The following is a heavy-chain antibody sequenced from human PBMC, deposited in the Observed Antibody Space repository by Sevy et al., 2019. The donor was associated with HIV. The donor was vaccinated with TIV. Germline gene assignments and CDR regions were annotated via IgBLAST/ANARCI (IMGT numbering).Heavy chain of an antibody. V-gene: IGHV3-30*02. D-gene: IGHD6-13*01. CDR2: IQYDGSNK. Sequence: GGSLRLSCAASGFTFSYSGMHWVRQAPGKGLKWVTFIQYDGSNKYYADSVKGRITISRDNSKNTLYLQMNSLRRDDTAVYYWAKNTAAVGTGGFDYWGQRTLVTVSS. J-gene: IGHJ4*02. CDR1: GFTFSYSG. CDR3: AKNTAAVGTGGFDY.